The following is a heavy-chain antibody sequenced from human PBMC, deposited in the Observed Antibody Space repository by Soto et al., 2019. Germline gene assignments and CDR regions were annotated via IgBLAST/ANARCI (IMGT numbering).Heavy chain of an antibody. V-gene: IGHV4-31*03. CDR3: ARDQGDIVVVPAAPRLGSFDY. Sequence: SETLSLTCTVSGGSISSGGYYWSWIRQHPGKGLEWIGYIYYSGSTYYNPSLKSRVTISVDTSKNQFSLKLSSVTAADTAVYYCARDQGDIVVVPAAPRLGSFDYWGQGTLVTVSS. CDR1: GGSISSGGYY. CDR2: IYYSGST. J-gene: IGHJ4*02. D-gene: IGHD2-2*01.